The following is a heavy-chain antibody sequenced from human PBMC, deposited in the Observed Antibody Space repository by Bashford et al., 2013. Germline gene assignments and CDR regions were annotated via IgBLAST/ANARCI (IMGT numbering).Heavy chain of an antibody. CDR1: GDTFSSHY. CDR3: ARAPITYSSGRANYFDY. Sequence: ASVKVSCKASGDTFSSHYVYWVRQAPGQGLEWMGIINPTGRSASYAQNLHDRVTMSRDTSTSTDYMELRSLRSEDTAVYYCARAPITYSSGRANYFDYWGHGTMVTVSS. CDR2: INPTGRSA. D-gene: IGHD6-19*01. V-gene: IGHV1-46*01. J-gene: IGHJ4*03.